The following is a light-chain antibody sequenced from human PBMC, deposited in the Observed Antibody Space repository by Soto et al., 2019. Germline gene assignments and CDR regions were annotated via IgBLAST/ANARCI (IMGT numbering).Light chain of an antibody. Sequence: DIVLTQSPGTLSLSPGDRAVLSCRASQTVPSRTFAWYQQKRGQPPRLLIYGASTRATGTPDRFSGSGSGTDFTLVISRLEPEDFEVYYCQQFGSVPETFGQGTKVDIK. CDR1: QTVPSRT. CDR2: GAS. V-gene: IGKV3-20*01. J-gene: IGKJ1*01. CDR3: QQFGSVPET.